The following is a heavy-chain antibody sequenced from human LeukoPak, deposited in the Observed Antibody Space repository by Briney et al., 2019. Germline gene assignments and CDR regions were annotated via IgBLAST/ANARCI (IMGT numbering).Heavy chain of an antibody. Sequence: GASVKVSCKASGYTFTNYYMHWVRQAPGQGLEWMGVINPSGGSTSYAQKFQGRVTMTRDMSTSTVYMELSSLRSEDTAVYYCARVSEETGSDYWGQGTLVTVSS. CDR2: INPSGGST. D-gene: IGHD3-10*01. J-gene: IGHJ4*02. CDR3: ARVSEETGSDY. CDR1: GYTFTNYY. V-gene: IGHV1-46*01.